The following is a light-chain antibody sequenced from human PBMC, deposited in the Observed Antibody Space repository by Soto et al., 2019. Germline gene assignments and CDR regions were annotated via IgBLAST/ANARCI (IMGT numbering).Light chain of an antibody. CDR2: GVI. Sequence: QSVLTQPASVSGSPGQSITISCTGTSSDIESYDFVSWYQQHPGKAPKLIIYGVINRPSGVSNRFSGSKSGSTASLTISGLQAEDEADYYCSSFTSSSTLRVFGGGTKVTVL. CDR3: SSFTSSSTLRV. CDR1: SSDIESYDF. V-gene: IGLV2-14*01. J-gene: IGLJ3*02.